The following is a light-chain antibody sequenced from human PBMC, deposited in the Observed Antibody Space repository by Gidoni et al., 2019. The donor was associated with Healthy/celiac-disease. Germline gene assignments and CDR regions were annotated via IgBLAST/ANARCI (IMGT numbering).Light chain of an antibody. CDR1: QSISSW. J-gene: IGKJ1*01. CDR3: QQYNSYLGT. V-gene: IGKV1-5*03. Sequence: DNQMTQSPSTLSASVGDRVTITCRASQSISSWLAWYQQKPGKAPKLLIYKASSLESGVPSRFSGSGSGTEFTLTISRLQPDDFATYYCQQYNSYLGTFGQGTKVEIK. CDR2: KAS.